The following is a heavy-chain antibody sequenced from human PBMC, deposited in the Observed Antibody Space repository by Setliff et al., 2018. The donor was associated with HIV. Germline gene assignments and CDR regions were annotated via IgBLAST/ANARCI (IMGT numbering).Heavy chain of an antibody. J-gene: IGHJ2*01. V-gene: IGHV3-30*12. CDR3: KLGSNNWGNWYFDL. D-gene: IGHD1-1*01. Sequence: QPGGSLRLSCAASGFTFRRYGMYWVRQAPGKGLEWVAVITHDGSSKYYADSVKGRFTISRDNAKNSLYLQMNSLRVEDTAVYCAKLGSNNWGNWYFDLWGRGTLVTVSS. CDR2: ITHDGSSK. CDR1: GFTFRRYG.